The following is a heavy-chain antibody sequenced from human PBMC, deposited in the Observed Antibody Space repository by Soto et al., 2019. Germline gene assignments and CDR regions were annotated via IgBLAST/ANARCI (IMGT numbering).Heavy chain of an antibody. CDR2: INPNSGGT. V-gene: IGHV1-2*02. CDR1: GYTFTGYY. D-gene: IGHD3-22*01. CDR3: ARDQSYHDSSGYYF. J-gene: IGHJ4*02. Sequence: ASVKVSCKASGYTFTGYYMHWVRQAPGQGLEWMGWINPNSGGTNYAQKFQGRVTMTRDTSISTAYMELSRLRSDDTAVYYCARDQSYHDSSGYYFWGQGILVTVSS.